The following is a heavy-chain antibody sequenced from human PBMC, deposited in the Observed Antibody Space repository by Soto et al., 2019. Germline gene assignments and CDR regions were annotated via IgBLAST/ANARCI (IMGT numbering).Heavy chain of an antibody. Sequence: QVQLVQSGAEVRQPASSVKVSCKTSGGTFSSYAISWVRQGPGQGLEWMGGIVPIVDTSTYAQKFQGRVTINADESTSTVYMELSSLRSDDTAVYYCVRVVAIPGYPDNWGQGTLVTVSS. D-gene: IGHD5-12*01. CDR3: VRVVAIPGYPDN. J-gene: IGHJ4*02. CDR2: IVPIVDTS. CDR1: GGTFSSYA. V-gene: IGHV1-69*12.